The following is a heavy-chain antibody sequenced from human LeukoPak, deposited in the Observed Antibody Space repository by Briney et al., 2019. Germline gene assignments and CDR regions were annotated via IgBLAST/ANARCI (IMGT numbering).Heavy chain of an antibody. Sequence: TSETLSLTCTVSGGSISSYYWSWIRQPPGKGLEWIGYIHYSGSTNYNPSLKSPFTISVDTSKSQFSLKVNSVTAADTAVYYCASGTYYYFDFWGQGALVNVSS. D-gene: IGHD6-13*01. CDR2: IHYSGST. J-gene: IGHJ4*02. CDR3: ASGTYYYFDF. V-gene: IGHV4-59*01. CDR1: GGSISSYY.